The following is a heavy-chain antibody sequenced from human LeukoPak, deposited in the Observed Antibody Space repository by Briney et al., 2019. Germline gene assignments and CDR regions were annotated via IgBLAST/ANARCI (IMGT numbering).Heavy chain of an antibody. J-gene: IGHJ4*02. CDR3: ARGSGYYYDSSGYSDY. D-gene: IGHD3-22*01. CDR1: GFTFNDYY. CDR2: ISTSGGHT. Sequence: PGASLRLSCAASGFTFNDYYMSWIRQAPGKGLEWVSVISTSGGHTHYADSVKGRFTISRDNAKNSLYLQMNSLRAEDTAVYYCARGSGYYYDSSGYSDYWGQGTLVTVSS. V-gene: IGHV3-11*06.